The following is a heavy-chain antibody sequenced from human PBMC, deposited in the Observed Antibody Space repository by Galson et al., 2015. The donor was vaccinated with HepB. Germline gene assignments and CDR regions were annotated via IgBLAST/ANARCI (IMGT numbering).Heavy chain of an antibody. CDR1: GGSIIT. V-gene: IGHV4-59*01. J-gene: IGHJ4*02. CDR3: ARGLASDSSGYFVSTSSEYYFDS. CDR2: IYYSGNT. D-gene: IGHD3-22*01. Sequence: SETLSLTCSVSGGSIITWIRQPPGKGLECVGYIYYSGNTNYNPSLKSRVTISLDTSKNQCSLKLSSVTATDTAVYYCARGLASDSSGYFVSTSSEYYFDSWGQGTLVTVSS.